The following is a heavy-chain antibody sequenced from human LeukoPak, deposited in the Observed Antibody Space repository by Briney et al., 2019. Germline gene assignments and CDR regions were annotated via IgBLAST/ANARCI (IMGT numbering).Heavy chain of an antibody. J-gene: IGHJ4*02. CDR1: GGTFSSYA. CDR3: ATPPVGSGIYYFDY. Sequence: SVKVSCKASGGTFSSYAISWVRQAPGQGLEWMGGIIPIFGTANYAQKFQGRVTITADESTNTAYMELSSLRSEDTAVYYCATPPVGSGIYYFDYWGQGTLVTVSS. CDR2: IIPIFGTA. V-gene: IGHV1-69*13. D-gene: IGHD3-10*01.